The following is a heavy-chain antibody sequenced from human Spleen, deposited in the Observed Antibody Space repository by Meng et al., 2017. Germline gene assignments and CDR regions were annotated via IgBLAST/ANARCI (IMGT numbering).Heavy chain of an antibody. CDR3: ARGPTTMAHDIDY. CDR2: INHSGST. CDR1: GGSLSDYY. J-gene: IGHJ4*02. D-gene: IGHD4-11*01. Sequence: QVRIRQGGAGLLKPSVTRSLTCVVSGGSLSDYYWSWIRQPPGKGREWIGEINHSGSTNYNPSLESRATISVDTSQNNLSLKLSSVTAADSAVYYCARGPTTMAHDIDYWGQGTLVTVSS. V-gene: IGHV4-34*01.